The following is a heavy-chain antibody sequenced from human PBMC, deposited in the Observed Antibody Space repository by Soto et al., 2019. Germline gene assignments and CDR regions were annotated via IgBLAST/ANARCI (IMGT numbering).Heavy chain of an antibody. CDR1: GDSVSSNSAA. J-gene: IGHJ4*02. V-gene: IGHV6-1*01. D-gene: IGHD6-6*01. Sequence: PSPTLSLTCVISGDSVSSNSAAWNWIRQSPSRGLEWLGRTYYRSKWYNDYAVSVKSRITINPDTSKNQFSLQLNSVTPEDTAVYYCARVAGDSSSSGLLDYWGQGTLVTVSS. CDR3: ARVAGDSSSSGLLDY. CDR2: TYYRSKWYN.